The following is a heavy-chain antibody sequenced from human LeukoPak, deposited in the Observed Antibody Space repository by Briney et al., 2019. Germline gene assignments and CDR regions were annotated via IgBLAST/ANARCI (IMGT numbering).Heavy chain of an antibody. Sequence: SETLSLTCAVYGGSLSGSSWDWIRQTPGKGLEWIGEIHQSGSTTYIPSLKSRVTVSADTSKNQFSLKLNSVTAADTAVYYCARLLNYDILTGYNIEDYWGQGNLVTVSS. CDR2: IHQSGST. D-gene: IGHD3-9*01. V-gene: IGHV4-34*01. J-gene: IGHJ4*02. CDR1: GGSLSGSS. CDR3: ARLLNYDILTGYNIEDY.